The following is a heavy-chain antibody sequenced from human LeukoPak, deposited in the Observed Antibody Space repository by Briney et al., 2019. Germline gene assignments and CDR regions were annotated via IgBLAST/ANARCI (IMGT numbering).Heavy chain of an antibody. CDR1: GFTFSSYW. J-gene: IGHJ4*02. CDR2: IKQDGSEK. Sequence: PGGSLRLSCAASGFTFSSYWMRWVRQAPGKGLEWVANIKQDGSEKYYVDSVKGRFTISRDNAKNSLYLQMNSLRAEDTAVYYCTGHSGYAATPYWNYWGQGTLVTVSS. CDR3: TGHSGYAATPYWNY. D-gene: IGHD5-12*01. V-gene: IGHV3-7*01.